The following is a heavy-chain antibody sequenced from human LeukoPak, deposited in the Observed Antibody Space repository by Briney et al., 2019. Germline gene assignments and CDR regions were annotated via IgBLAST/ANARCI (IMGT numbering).Heavy chain of an antibody. Sequence: GASVKVSCKASGYTFTSYYMHWVRQAPGQGLEWMGIINPSGGSTSYAQKFQGRVTMTRDTSTSTVYMELSSLRSEDTAVYYCARGDYDILTGYPYYFDYWGQGTLVTVSS. CDR3: ARGDYDILTGYPYYFDY. CDR1: GYTFTSYY. D-gene: IGHD3-9*01. J-gene: IGHJ4*02. CDR2: INPSGGST. V-gene: IGHV1-46*01.